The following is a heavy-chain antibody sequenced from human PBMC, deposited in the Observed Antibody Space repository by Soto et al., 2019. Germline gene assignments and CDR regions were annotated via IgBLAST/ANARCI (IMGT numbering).Heavy chain of an antibody. J-gene: IGHJ5*02. CDR3: ARTGRSGLRWLDFFDP. V-gene: IGHV5-51*01. CDR1: GFTFTNYW. Sequence: GASLKISCETSGFTFTNYWIVWVRQVPGKGLEWMGLIYPADSDTRYNPSFQGQVTISADTSTNTAFLHWSSLSASDSATYFCARTGRSGLRWLDFFDPWGQGTLVTVSS. CDR2: IYPADSDT. D-gene: IGHD4-17*01.